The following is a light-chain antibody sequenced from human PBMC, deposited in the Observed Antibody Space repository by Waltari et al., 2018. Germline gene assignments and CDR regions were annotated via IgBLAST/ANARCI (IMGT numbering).Light chain of an antibody. Sequence: QSGLTQPASVSGSPGQSITISCTGTSSDVGHYNLLSWYQQYAGKAPKLMVYEVTKRASGVSDRFSGSKSGNTASLTISGLQSEDEADYYCCSYVGLGIYVFGTGTKVTVL. V-gene: IGLV2-23*02. J-gene: IGLJ1*01. CDR1: SSDVGHYNL. CDR2: EVT. CDR3: CSYVGLGIYV.